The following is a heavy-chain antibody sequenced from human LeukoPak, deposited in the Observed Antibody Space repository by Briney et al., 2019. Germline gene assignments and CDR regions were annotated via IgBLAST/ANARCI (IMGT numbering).Heavy chain of an antibody. CDR3: AKDLDYYDSSGYMNDDAFDI. CDR1: AFTFSSYA. V-gene: IGHV3-23*01. J-gene: IGHJ3*02. D-gene: IGHD3-22*01. Sequence: GGSLRLSCAASAFTFSSYAMNWVRQAPGKGLEWVSCISDIGDSTYYADSVKGRLTISRDSSKNTLYLQTNSLRAEDTVVYYCAKDLDYYDSSGYMNDDAFDIWGQGTMVTVSS. CDR2: ISDIGDST.